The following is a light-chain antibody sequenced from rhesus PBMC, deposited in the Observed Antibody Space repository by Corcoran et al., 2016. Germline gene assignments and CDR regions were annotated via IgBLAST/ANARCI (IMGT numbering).Light chain of an antibody. CDR3: QHTYGTPFT. J-gene: IGKJ3*01. CDR2: KAS. V-gene: IGKV1-74*01. CDR1: ENVNNY. Sequence: DIQMTQSPSSLSASVGDRVTITCRTSENVNNYLNWYQQKPGKAPKLLNYKASTLQSGVPSRLSGSGSGTDYTFTISSLQSEDVATYYCQHTYGTPFTFGPGTKLDIK.